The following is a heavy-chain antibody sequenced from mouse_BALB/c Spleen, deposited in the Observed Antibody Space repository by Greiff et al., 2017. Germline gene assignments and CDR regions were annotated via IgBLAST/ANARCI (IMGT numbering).Heavy chain of an antibody. J-gene: IGHJ1*01. CDR2: IWAGGST. D-gene: IGHD2-2*01. CDR3: ARLWLRQGYWYFDV. V-gene: IGHV2-9*02. CDR1: GFSLTSYG. Sequence: VQLQQSGPGLVAPSQSLSITCTVSGFSLTSYGVHWVRQPPGKGLEWLGVIWAGGSTNYNSALMSRLSISKDNSKSQVFLKMNSLQTDDTAMYYCARLWLRQGYWYFDVWGAGTTVTVSS.